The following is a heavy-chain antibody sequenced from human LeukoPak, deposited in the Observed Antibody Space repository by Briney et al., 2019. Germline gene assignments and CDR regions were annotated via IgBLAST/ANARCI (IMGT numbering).Heavy chain of an antibody. V-gene: IGHV3-30*18. D-gene: IGHD3-22*01. CDR1: GFTFGSYG. Sequence: GGSLRLSCAASGFTFGSYGMHWVRQAPGKGLEWVAVISYDGSNKYYADSVKGRFTISRDNSKNTLYLQMNSLRAEDTAVYYCAKDRYDSSGYLDYWGQGTLVTVSS. CDR3: AKDRYDSSGYLDY. J-gene: IGHJ4*02. CDR2: ISYDGSNK.